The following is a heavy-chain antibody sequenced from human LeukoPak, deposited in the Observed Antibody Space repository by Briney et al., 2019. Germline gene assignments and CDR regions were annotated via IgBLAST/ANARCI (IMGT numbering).Heavy chain of an antibody. CDR3: ARQRLGMGQNRVDY. CDR1: GGSISSSSYY. Sequence: PSETLSLTCTVSGGSISSSSYYWGWIRQPPGKGLEWIGSIYYSGSTYYNPSLKSRVTISVDTSKNQFSLKLSSVTAADTAVYYCARQRLGMGQNRVDYWGQGTLATVSS. J-gene: IGHJ4*02. V-gene: IGHV4-39*01. D-gene: IGHD7-27*01. CDR2: IYYSGST.